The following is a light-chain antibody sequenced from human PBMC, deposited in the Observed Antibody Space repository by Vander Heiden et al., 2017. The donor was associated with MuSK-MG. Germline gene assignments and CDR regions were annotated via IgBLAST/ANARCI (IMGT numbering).Light chain of an antibody. V-gene: IGLV1-40*01. CDR3: QSYDRSRSGSV. Sequence: QSVLTQPPSVSGAPGQRVTISCTGSSSNIGAVYDVHWYQQLPGTAPKLLIYGNSNRPSGVPDRFSGSKSGTSASLAITGLQAEDEADYYCQSYDRSRSGSVFGGGTKLTVL. CDR2: GNS. CDR1: SSNIGAVYD. J-gene: IGLJ3*02.